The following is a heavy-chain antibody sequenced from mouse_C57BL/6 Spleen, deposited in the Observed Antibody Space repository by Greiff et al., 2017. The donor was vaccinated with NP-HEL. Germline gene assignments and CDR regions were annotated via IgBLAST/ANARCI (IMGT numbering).Heavy chain of an antibody. J-gene: IGHJ4*01. Sequence: DVHLVESGEGLVKPGGSLKLSCAASGFTFSSYAMSWVRQTPEKRLEWVAYISSGGDYIYYADTVKGRFTISRDNARNTLYLQMSSLKSEDTAMYYCTREEGGYYGSLYYAMDYWGQGTSVTVSS. V-gene: IGHV5-9-1*02. CDR2: ISSGGDYI. CDR3: TREEGGYYGSLYYAMDY. CDR1: GFTFSSYA. D-gene: IGHD1-1*01.